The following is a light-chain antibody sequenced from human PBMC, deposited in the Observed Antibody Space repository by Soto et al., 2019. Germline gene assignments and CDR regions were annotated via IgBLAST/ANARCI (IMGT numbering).Light chain of an antibody. J-gene: IGLJ2*01. V-gene: IGLV2-14*01. CDR1: SSDVGGYNY. CDR3: SSYTSSSTPVV. Sequence: QSALTQPASVSGSPGQSITISCTGTSSDVGGYNYVSWYQQHPGKAPKLMIYEVSKWPSGISNRFSGSKSGNTASLTISGLQAEDEADYFCSSYTSSSTPVVFGGGTKLTVL. CDR2: EVS.